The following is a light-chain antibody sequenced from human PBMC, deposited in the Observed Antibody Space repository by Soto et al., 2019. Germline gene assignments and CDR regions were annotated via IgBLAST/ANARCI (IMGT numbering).Light chain of an antibody. CDR1: QSLLNRNGHNW. Sequence: EIVMTQSPLYLPVTPGEPASMSCRSIQSLLNRNGHNWLVWYVQKPGQSPQLLIHLGSTRAPGVPDRFSGSGSGTDFSLHISRVEAEDVGVYYCMQALQSPPTFGGGTKVDIK. CDR3: MQALQSPPT. CDR2: LGS. J-gene: IGKJ4*01. V-gene: IGKV2-28*01.